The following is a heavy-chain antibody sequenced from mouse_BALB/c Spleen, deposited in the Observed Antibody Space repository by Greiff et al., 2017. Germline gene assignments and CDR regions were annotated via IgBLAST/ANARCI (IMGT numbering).Heavy chain of an antibody. D-gene: IGHD4-1*01. CDR3: ARQNWDGAWFAY. V-gene: IGHV5-6*01. J-gene: IGHJ3*01. Sequence: EVKVVESGGDLVKPGGSLKLSCAASGFTFSSYGMSWVRQTPDKRLEWVATISSGGSYTYYPDSVKGRFTISRDNAKNTLYLQMSSLKSEDTAMYYCARQNWDGAWFAYWGQGTLVTVSA. CDR1: GFTFSSYG. CDR2: ISSGGSYT.